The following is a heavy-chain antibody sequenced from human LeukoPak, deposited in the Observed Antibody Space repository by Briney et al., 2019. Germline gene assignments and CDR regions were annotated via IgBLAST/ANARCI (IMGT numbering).Heavy chain of an antibody. CDR1: ILTFNADV. CDR2: ISGSGGRT. J-gene: IGHJ4*02. Sequence: GGSLRLSCAASILTFNADVMGWVRQAPGKGLECISAISGSGGRTYYADSVKGRFAISRDNSKSTVYLQMNSLRADDTAVYYCAKERQTGDYFTSDFWGQGTLVTVSS. CDR3: AKERQTGDYFTSDF. V-gene: IGHV3-23*01. D-gene: IGHD4-17*01.